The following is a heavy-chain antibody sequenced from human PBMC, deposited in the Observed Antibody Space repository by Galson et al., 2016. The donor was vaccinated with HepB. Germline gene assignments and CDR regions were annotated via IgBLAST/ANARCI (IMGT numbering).Heavy chain of an antibody. CDR1: GTSITSYY. Sequence: EPLSLTCTVSGTSITSYYWSWTRQAPGKGLEWIGHTHYRESNDYNPSLKSRVIMSVDTSKSQFSLKLSSVTAADTAVSYLRGSRSSMFDYWGQGTLVTVSS. J-gene: IGHJ4*02. V-gene: IGHV4-59*01. CDR2: THYRESN. D-gene: IGHD6-6*01. CDR3: RGSRSSMFDY.